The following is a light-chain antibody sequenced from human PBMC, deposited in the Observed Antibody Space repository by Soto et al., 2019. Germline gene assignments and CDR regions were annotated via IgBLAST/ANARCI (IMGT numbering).Light chain of an antibody. CDR3: QQYIASPRT. Sequence: EIVLTQSPGTLALSLGDEATLSCTASQTVNRNYLAWYLQKPAQPPRLLIYGVSNRAPGVPDRFSGGGSGTEFTLTIARLEPDYFGTYYCQQYIASPRTFGQGTRLEVK. V-gene: IGKV3-20*01. CDR1: QTVNRNY. J-gene: IGKJ1*01. CDR2: GVS.